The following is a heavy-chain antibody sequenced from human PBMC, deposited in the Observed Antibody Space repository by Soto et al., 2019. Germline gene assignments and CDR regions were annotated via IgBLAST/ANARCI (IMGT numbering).Heavy chain of an antibody. J-gene: IGHJ4*01. CDR3: ATAGSYRFDH. V-gene: IGHV3-74*01. CDR2: INPDATTI. CDR1: GFTFSNYW. Sequence: GSLRLSCATSGFTFSNYWIHWVRQAPGEGLVWVSRINPDATTINYADSVKGRFTVSRDNAKNTLYLQMNSLRAEDTAVYYCATAGSYRFDHWGHGTLVTVSS. D-gene: IGHD3-10*01.